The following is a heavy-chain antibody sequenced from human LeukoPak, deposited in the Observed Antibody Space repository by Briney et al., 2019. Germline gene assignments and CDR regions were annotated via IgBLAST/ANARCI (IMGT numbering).Heavy chain of an antibody. V-gene: IGHV4-39*07. Sequence: NPSETLSLTCTVSGGSISSSSYYWGWIRQPPGKGLEWIGSIYYSGSTYYKPSLKSRVTISVDTPKKQLSLKLSSVTAADTAVYYCARMAPYGDYLHDYWGQGTLVTVSS. J-gene: IGHJ4*02. D-gene: IGHD4-17*01. CDR3: ARMAPYGDYLHDY. CDR1: GGSISSSSYY. CDR2: IYYSGST.